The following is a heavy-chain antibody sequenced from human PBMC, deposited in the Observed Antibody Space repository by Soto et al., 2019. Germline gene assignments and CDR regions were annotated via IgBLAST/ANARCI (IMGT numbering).Heavy chain of an antibody. V-gene: IGHV4-31*03. CDR3: AIYDSSGSRGFQH. J-gene: IGHJ1*01. Sequence: QVQLQESGPGLVKPSQTLSLTCTVSGGSISSGAYYWSWIRQHPGKGLEWIGYIYYSGSTYYNPSLKSRGTLPVDTSKNQFSLKLSSVTAADTAVYYCAIYDSSGSRGFQHGGQGTLVTVSS. CDR2: IYYSGST. D-gene: IGHD3-22*01. CDR1: GGSISSGAYY.